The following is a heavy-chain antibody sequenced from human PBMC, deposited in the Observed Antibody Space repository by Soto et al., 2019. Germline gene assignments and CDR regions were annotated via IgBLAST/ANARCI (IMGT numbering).Heavy chain of an antibody. CDR1: GGTFSSCA. J-gene: IGHJ3*02. CDR3: ARDFPNPIAVVHDAFDI. Sequence: SVKVSCKASGGTFSSCAISWVRQAPGQGLEWMGGIIPIFGTANYAQKFQGRVTITADKSTSTAYMELSSLRSEDTAVYYCARDFPNPIAVVHDAFDIWGQGTMVTVSS. D-gene: IGHD6-19*01. V-gene: IGHV1-69*06. CDR2: IIPIFGTA.